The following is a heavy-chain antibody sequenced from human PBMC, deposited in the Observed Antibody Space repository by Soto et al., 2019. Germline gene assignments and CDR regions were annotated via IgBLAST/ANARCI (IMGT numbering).Heavy chain of an antibody. CDR3: ALRGFNYGRPFDF. V-gene: IGHV4-59*01. CDR1: GASSSNYH. CDR2: IYYSGT. D-gene: IGHD3-10*01. Sequence: PSETLSLTGTVSGASSSNYHCNWIRQPPGKGLEWIGYIYYSGTYYNPSLKSRVSMSLETSKTQFSLNLKSLNTSDTAVYFCALRGFNYGRPFDFLGPGTQVTVSS. J-gene: IGHJ4*01.